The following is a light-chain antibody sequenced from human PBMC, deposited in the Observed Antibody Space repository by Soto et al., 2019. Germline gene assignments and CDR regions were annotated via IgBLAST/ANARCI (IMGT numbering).Light chain of an antibody. CDR2: NVY. V-gene: IGLV2-14*03. Sequence: QSALTQPASVSGSPGQSITISCTGTSSDVGAYNFVSWHQQHPGKAPKLMIYNVYDRPSGISYRFSGSKSGNTASLTISGLHGEDEADYYCSAYTVSRTYVFGTGTKV. CDR3: SAYTVSRTYV. CDR1: SSDVGAYNF. J-gene: IGLJ1*01.